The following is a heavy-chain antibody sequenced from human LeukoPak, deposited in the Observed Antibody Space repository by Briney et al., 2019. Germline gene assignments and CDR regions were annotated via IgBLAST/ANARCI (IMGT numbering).Heavy chain of an antibody. CDR3: AREYYYDSSGYYRRVLQH. CDR1: GFTLSSYG. CDR2: IRYDGSNK. V-gene: IGHV3-30*02. D-gene: IGHD3-22*01. J-gene: IGHJ1*01. Sequence: GGSLRLSCAASGFTLSSYGMHWVRQAPGKGLEWVAFIRYDGSNKYYADSVKGRFTISRDNSKNTLYLQMNSLRAEDTAVYYCAREYYYDSSGYYRRVLQHWGQGTLVTVSS.